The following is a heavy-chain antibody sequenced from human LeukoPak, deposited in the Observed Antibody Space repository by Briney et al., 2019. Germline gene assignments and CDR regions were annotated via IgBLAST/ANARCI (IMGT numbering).Heavy chain of an antibody. CDR1: GFTFDDYT. Sequence: PGGSLRLSCAASGFTFDDYTMFWVRQAPGKGLEWVSLISWDGGSTYYVDSVKGRFTISRDNSKNSLYLQMSSLRIEDTALYYCARGPVIDHYYYYMDVWGKGTTVTISS. CDR3: ARGPVIDHYYYYMDV. CDR2: ISWDGGST. D-gene: IGHD2-21*01. V-gene: IGHV3-43*01. J-gene: IGHJ6*03.